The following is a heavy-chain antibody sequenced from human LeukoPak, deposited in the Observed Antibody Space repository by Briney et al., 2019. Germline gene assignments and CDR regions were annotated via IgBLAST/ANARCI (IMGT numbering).Heavy chain of an antibody. CDR2: SIPIFGTA. V-gene: IGHV1-69*05. D-gene: IGHD4-17*01. CDR1: GGTFSSYS. CDR3: ARDIGGSDYGDSRDASDI. J-gene: IGHJ3*02. Sequence: GSSVKVSCKASGGTFSSYSISWVRQAPGQGPEWMGGSIPIFGTANYAQKFQGRVTITTDESTSTAYMELSSLRSEDTAVYYCARDIGGSDYGDSRDASDIWGQGTMVIVSS.